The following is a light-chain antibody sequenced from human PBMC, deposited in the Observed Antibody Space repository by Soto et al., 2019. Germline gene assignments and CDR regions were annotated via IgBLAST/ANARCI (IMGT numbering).Light chain of an antibody. V-gene: IGLV2-14*01. J-gene: IGLJ2*01. CDR2: EVS. CDR1: SSVIGGHKY. Sequence: SALTQPASVSGSPGQSITISCTGTSSVIGGHKYVSWYQQHPDKAPKVLIFEVSNRPSGISNRFSGSKSGNTASLTISGLQAEDEADYYCISYTSSTTSVVFGGGTKLTVL. CDR3: ISYTSSTTSVV.